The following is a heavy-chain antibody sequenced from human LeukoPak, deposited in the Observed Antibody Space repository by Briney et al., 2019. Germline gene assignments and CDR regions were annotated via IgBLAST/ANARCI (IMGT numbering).Heavy chain of an antibody. J-gene: IGHJ4*02. CDR3: ASDLSTWFD. CDR2: IYRGGSS. CDR1: GFIVSNNY. V-gene: IGHV3-66*01. Sequence: GGSLRLSCVASGFIVSNNYMSWVRRAPGMGLEWVSTIYRGGSSFYADSVKGRFTISRDNSKNTLSLQMDSLRAEDTAVYYCASDLSTWFDWGQGTQVTVAS. D-gene: IGHD6-13*01.